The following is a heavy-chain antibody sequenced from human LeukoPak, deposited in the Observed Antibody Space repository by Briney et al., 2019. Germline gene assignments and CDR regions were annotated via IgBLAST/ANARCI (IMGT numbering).Heavy chain of an antibody. D-gene: IGHD1-26*01. Sequence: GGSLRLSCAASGFTVSSNYMSWVRQAPGKGLEWVSLIYSGGRTNYADSVKGRFTISRDNAKKSLYLQMHSLRAEDTAFYHCARVKGEGAHFDYWGQGTLVTVSS. CDR3: ARVKGEGAHFDY. J-gene: IGHJ4*02. CDR1: GFTVSSNY. CDR2: IYSGGRT. V-gene: IGHV3-53*05.